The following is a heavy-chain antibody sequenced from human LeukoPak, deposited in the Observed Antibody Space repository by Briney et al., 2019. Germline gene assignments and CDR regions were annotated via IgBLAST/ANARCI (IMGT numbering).Heavy chain of an antibody. CDR2: IYSGGNT. CDR3: AKDAVEGYYYYYMDV. V-gene: IGHV3-53*05. J-gene: IGHJ6*03. Sequence: GGSLRLSCAASRLIVSDIYMSWVRQAPGKGLEWVSVIYSGGNTYYADSVTGRFTISRDASKNTLFLQMNSLRAEDTAVYYCAKDAVEGYYYYYMDVWGKGTTVTVSS. CDR1: RLIVSDIY.